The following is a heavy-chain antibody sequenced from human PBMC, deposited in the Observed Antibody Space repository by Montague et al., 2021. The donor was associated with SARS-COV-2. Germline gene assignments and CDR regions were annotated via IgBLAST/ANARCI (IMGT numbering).Heavy chain of an antibody. Sequence: TLSLTCTVSGDSITIRSYYWGWIRQPPGKGLEWIGNIYYSGSTSYYNPSLKSRVTISLDTSKNQFSLRLRSVTAADTAVYYCARDWTHDYWGQGTLVAVSS. V-gene: IGHV4-39*07. CDR1: GDSITIRSYY. D-gene: IGHD1-1*01. CDR2: IYYSGSTS. CDR3: ARDWTHDY. J-gene: IGHJ4*02.